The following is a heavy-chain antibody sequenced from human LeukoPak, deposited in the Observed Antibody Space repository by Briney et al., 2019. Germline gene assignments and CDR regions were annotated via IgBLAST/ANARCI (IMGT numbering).Heavy chain of an antibody. D-gene: IGHD5-12*01. CDR1: GFTFSSYA. CDR2: ISYDGSNK. V-gene: IGHV3-30-3*01. J-gene: IGHJ4*02. CDR3: ARADSGYEYFDY. Sequence: GRSLRLSCAASGFTFSSYAMHWVRQAPGKGLEWVAVISYDGSNKYYADSAKGRFTISRDNSKNTLYLQMNSLRAEDTAVYYCARADSGYEYFDYWGQGTLVTVSS.